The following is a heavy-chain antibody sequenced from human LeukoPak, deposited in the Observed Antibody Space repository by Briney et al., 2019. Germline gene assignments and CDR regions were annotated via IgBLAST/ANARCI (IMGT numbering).Heavy chain of an antibody. V-gene: IGHV3-7*05. CDR3: ATEFPLGSY. CDR2: IKQDGSEK. D-gene: IGHD1-26*01. Sequence: PGGSLRLSCAASGFTFSTYWTSWVRQAPGKGLEWVASIKQDGSEKYYVDSVKGRFSISRDNAKNSLFLQMNSLRVEDTAVYFCATEFPLGSYWGQGTLVTVSS. J-gene: IGHJ4*02. CDR1: GFTFSTYW.